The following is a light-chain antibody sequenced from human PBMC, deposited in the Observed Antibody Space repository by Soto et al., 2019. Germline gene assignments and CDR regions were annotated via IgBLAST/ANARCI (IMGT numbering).Light chain of an antibody. CDR3: CSYTGRVV. CDR1: SSDIGGSNF. J-gene: IGLJ2*01. V-gene: IGLV2-11*01. Sequence: QSVLPQPRSVSGSPGQSATISYPGTSSDIGGSNFVSWYQQHPGKAPKLMIYDVTKRPSVVPDRFSGSKSGNTASLTISGLQAYDEADYYCCSYTGRVVFGGGTKLTVL. CDR2: DVT.